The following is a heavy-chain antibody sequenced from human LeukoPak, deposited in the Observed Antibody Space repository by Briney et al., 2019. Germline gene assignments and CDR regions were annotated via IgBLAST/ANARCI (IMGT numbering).Heavy chain of an antibody. J-gene: IGHJ4*02. Sequence: SETLSLTCTVSGGSISSSSYYWGWIRQPPGKGLEWIGSIYYSGSTYYNPSLKGRVTISVDTSKNQFSLKLSSVTAADTAVYYCASGQWLHTTHWGQGTLVTVSS. D-gene: IGHD6-19*01. CDR2: IYYSGST. CDR3: ASGQWLHTTH. V-gene: IGHV4-39*01. CDR1: GGSISSSSYY.